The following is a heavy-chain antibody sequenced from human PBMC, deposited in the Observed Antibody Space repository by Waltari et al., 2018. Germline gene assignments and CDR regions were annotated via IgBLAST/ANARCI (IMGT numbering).Heavy chain of an antibody. J-gene: IGHJ5*02. Sequence: EVQLVESGGGLVQPGGSLRLSCEGSGFTFSDYWMSWVRQAPGKGLEWVANRKQDGSEKDYVDSVKGRFTISRDNAKKLLYLQMNSLRGEDTAVYYCTRDEAWGQGTLVTVSS. CDR3: TRDEA. CDR1: GFTFSDYW. V-gene: IGHV3-7*01. CDR2: RKQDGSEK.